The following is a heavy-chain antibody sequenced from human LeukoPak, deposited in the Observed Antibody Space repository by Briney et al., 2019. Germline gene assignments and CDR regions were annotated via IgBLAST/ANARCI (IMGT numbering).Heavy chain of an antibody. CDR3: ARDPLAAHKGWFDP. CDR1: GFTFSSYE. J-gene: IGHJ5*02. D-gene: IGHD6-13*01. CDR2: ISSSGSTI. V-gene: IGHV3-48*03. Sequence: GGSLRLSCAASGFTFSSYEMNWVRQAPGKGLEWVSYISSSGSTIYYADSVKGRFTISRDNAKNSLYLQMNSLRAEDTAVYYCARDPLAAHKGWFDPWGQGTLVTVLS.